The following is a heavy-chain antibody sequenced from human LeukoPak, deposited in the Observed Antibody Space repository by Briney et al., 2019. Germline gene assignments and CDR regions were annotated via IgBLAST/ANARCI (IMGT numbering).Heavy chain of an antibody. J-gene: IGHJ6*03. CDR3: ARRGGAGAGDNYYYYTGV. CDR2: YYPGDSDT. Sequence: GASLEISCQRSGYSFTSYWSGWVRQMPGKGLGWRGIYYPGDSDTRYSPTFQGQVTISADKSISTAYLQWSSLKASDTAMYYCARRGGAGAGDNYYYYTGVWGKGTTVTVSS. D-gene: IGHD2-21*01. V-gene: IGHV5-51*01. CDR1: GYSFTSYW.